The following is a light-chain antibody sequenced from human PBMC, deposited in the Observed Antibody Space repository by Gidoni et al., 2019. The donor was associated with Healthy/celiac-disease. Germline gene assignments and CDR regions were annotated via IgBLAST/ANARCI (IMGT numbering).Light chain of an antibody. CDR3: QRSYTTPLT. CDR2: AAS. J-gene: IGKJ4*01. Sequence: IQMPQSPSALSASVGERVTITCRASQSISDYLNWYQQKPGKAPKLLIYAASSLQSGVPSRFSGSRSGTDFTLTISSQQPEDFATYYCQRSYTTPLTFGEGTKVEIK. V-gene: IGKV1-39*01. CDR1: QSISDY.